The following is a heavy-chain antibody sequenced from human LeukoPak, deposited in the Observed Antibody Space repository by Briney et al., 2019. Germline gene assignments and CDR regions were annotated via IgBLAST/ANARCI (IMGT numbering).Heavy chain of an antibody. V-gene: IGHV1-69*13. CDR2: IIPIFGTA. Sequence: ASVKVSCKASGGTFSSYAISWVRQAPGQGLEWMGGIIPIFGTANYAQKFQGRVTITAGESTSTAYMELSSLRSEDTAVYYCARGRAYCGGDCYFDYWGQGTLVTVSS. CDR1: GGTFSSYA. J-gene: IGHJ4*02. CDR3: ARGRAYCGGDCYFDY. D-gene: IGHD2-21*01.